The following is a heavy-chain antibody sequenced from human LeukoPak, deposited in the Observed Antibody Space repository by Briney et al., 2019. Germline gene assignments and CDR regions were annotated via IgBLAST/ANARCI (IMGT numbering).Heavy chain of an antibody. Sequence: GGSLRLSCAASGFTFSSYAMSWVRQAPGKGLEWVSAISGSGGSTYYADSVKGRFTISRDNSKNTLYLQMNSLRAEDTAVYYCAFQWDIVATTPHYMDVWGKGTTVTVSS. CDR3: AFQWDIVATTPHYMDV. CDR2: ISGSGGST. J-gene: IGHJ6*03. V-gene: IGHV3-23*01. D-gene: IGHD5-12*01. CDR1: GFTFSSYA.